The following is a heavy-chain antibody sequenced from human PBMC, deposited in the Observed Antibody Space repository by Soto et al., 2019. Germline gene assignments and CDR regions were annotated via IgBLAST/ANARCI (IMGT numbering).Heavy chain of an antibody. CDR3: AKGVSTTVFAFNDY. J-gene: IGHJ4*02. D-gene: IGHD4-17*01. Sequence: EVQLVESGGGLVQPGRSLRLSCAASGFIFDEYAMHWVRQAPGKGLEWVSSISWNSGNIGYADSVKGRFTISRDNAKNSLYLQMNSVRGEDTAFYYCAKGVSTTVFAFNDYWGQGTLVTVSS. CDR2: ISWNSGNI. CDR1: GFIFDEYA. V-gene: IGHV3-9*01.